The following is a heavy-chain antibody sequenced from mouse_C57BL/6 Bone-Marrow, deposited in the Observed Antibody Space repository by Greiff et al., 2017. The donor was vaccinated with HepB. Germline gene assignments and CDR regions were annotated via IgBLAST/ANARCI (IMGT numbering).Heavy chain of an antibody. CDR3: ARQRTVVAPYAMDY. CDR1: GFTFSDYG. V-gene: IGHV5-15*01. CDR2: ISNLAYSI. Sequence: EVQGVESGGGLVQPGGSLKLSCAASGFTFSDYGMAWVRQAPRKGPEWVAFISNLAYSIYYAATVTGRFTISRENAKNTLYLEMSSLRSEDTAMFYCARQRTVVAPYAMDYWGQGTSVTVSS. D-gene: IGHD1-1*01. J-gene: IGHJ4*01.